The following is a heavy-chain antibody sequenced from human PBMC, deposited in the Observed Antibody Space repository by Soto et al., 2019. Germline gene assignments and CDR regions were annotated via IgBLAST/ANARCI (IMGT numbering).Heavy chain of an antibody. CDR3: ARDLEDIVATTPWANWFDP. Sequence: ASVKVSCKVSGYTLTELSMHWVRQAPGKGLEWMGWINPNSGGTNYAQKFQGRVTMTRDTSISTAYMELSRLRSDDTAVYYCARDLEDIVATTPWANWFDPWGQGTLVTVSS. CDR2: INPNSGGT. V-gene: IGHV1-2*02. CDR1: GYTLTELS. D-gene: IGHD5-12*01. J-gene: IGHJ5*02.